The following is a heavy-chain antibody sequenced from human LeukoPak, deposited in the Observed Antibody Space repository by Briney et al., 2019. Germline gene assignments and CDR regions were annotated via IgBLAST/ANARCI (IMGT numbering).Heavy chain of an antibody. J-gene: IGHJ4*02. CDR2: INHSGST. CDR1: GFTFSSYA. CDR3: ARAEGTVAIDY. D-gene: IGHD5-12*01. Sequence: PGGSLRLSCAASGFTFSSYAMSWVRQPPGKGLEWIGEINHSGSTIYNPSLKSRVTVSVDTSKNQFSLKVTSVTAADTAVYYCARAEGTVAIDYWGQGTLVTVSS. V-gene: IGHV4-34*01.